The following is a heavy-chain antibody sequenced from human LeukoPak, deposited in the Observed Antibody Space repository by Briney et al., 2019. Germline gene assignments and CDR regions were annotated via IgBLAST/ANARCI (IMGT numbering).Heavy chain of an antibody. CDR1: GGSISSSSYF. Sequence: SETLSLTCAVSGGSISSSSYFGGWIRQPPGKGLEWIGSIYYSGSTYYNPSLKSRVTISVDTSKNQFSLKLSSVTAADTAVYYCASRWGGYDQPFDYRGQGTLVTVSS. J-gene: IGHJ4*02. V-gene: IGHV4-39*01. D-gene: IGHD3-3*01. CDR3: ASRWGGYDQPFDY. CDR2: IYYSGST.